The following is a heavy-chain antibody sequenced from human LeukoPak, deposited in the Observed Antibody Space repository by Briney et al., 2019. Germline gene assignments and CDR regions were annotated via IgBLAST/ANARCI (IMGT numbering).Heavy chain of an antibody. V-gene: IGHV4-34*01. J-gene: IGHJ4*02. CDR1: GGSFSGYY. CDR2: INHSGGT. CDR3: ARSHYYDSSGYLFDY. Sequence: PSETLSLTCAVYGGSFSGYYWSWIRQPPGKGLEWIGEINHSGGTNYNPSLKSRVTMSVDTSKNQFSLKLSSVTAADTAVYYCARSHYYDSSGYLFDYWGQGTLVTVSS. D-gene: IGHD3-22*01.